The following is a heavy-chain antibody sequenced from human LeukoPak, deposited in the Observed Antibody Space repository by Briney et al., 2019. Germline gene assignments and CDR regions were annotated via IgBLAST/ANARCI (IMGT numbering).Heavy chain of an antibody. Sequence: PGGSLRLSCAASGFTFSSYGVHWVRQAPGKGLEWVAVISYDGSNKYYADSVKGRFTISRDNSKNTLYLQMNSLRAEDTAVYYCAIVDIVATSNFDYWGQGTLVTVSS. D-gene: IGHD5-12*01. V-gene: IGHV3-30*03. J-gene: IGHJ4*02. CDR2: ISYDGSNK. CDR1: GFTFSSYG. CDR3: AIVDIVATSNFDY.